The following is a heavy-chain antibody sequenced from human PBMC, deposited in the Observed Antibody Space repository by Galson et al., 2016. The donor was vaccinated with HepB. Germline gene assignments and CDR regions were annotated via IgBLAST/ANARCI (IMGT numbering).Heavy chain of an antibody. V-gene: IGHV4-59*02. D-gene: IGHD1-7*01. CDR3: ARLGGNTRVDL. CDR2: IYDNRAYT. CDR1: GGSVSNNY. J-gene: IGHJ5*02. Sequence: ETLSLTCSVSGGSVSNNYWSWIRQPPGRGLEWIAYIYDNRAYTRYNPSLGSRITIPVDKSKNQVSLKLTSVTAADTAVYFCARLGGNTRVDLWGQGTLVTVS.